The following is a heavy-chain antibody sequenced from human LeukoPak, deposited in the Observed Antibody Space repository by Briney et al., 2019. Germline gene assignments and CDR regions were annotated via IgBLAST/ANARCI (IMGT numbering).Heavy chain of an antibody. CDR2: IYYSGST. CDR3: ASSNHYDFWSGAKFDY. Sequence: SETLSLTCTVSGGSISSYYWSWIRQPPGKGLEWIGYIYYSGSTNYNPSLKSRVTISVDTSKNQFSLKLSSVTAADTAMYYCASSNHYDFWSGAKFDYWGQGTLVTVSS. V-gene: IGHV4-59*12. D-gene: IGHD3-3*01. CDR1: GGSISSYY. J-gene: IGHJ4*02.